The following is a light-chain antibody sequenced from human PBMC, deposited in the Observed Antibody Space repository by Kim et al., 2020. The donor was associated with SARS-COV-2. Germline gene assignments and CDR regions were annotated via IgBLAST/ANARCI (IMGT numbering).Light chain of an antibody. CDR2: RNN. V-gene: IGLV1-47*01. CDR3: AAWDDSLSGWV. J-gene: IGLJ3*02. Sequence: QSALAQPPSASGTPGQRVTISCSGSSSNIGSNYVSWYHQLPGTAPKLLIYRNNQRPSGVPDRFSGSKSGTSASLAFSGLRSEDEGDYYCAAWDDSLSGWVFGGGTQLTVL. CDR1: SSNIGSNY.